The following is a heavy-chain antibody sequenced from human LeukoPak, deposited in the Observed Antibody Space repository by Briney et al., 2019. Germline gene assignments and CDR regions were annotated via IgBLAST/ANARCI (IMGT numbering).Heavy chain of an antibody. CDR3: ASYYDSSGPDY. Sequence: PGGSLRLSCAASGFTFSSYGMHWVRQAPGKGLEGVAVISYDGSNKYYADSVKGRFTISRDNSKNTLYLQMNSLRAEDTAVYYCASYYDSSGPDYWGQGTLVTVSS. J-gene: IGHJ4*02. CDR1: GFTFSSYG. CDR2: ISYDGSNK. D-gene: IGHD3-22*01. V-gene: IGHV3-30*03.